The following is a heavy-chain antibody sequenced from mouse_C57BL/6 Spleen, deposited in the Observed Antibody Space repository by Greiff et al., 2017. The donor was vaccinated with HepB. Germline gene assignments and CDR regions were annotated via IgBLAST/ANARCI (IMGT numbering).Heavy chain of an antibody. CDR2: IHPNSGST. Sequence: QVQLQQPGAELVKPGASVKLSCKASGYTFTSYWMHWVKQRPGQGLEWIGMIHPNSGSTNYNEKFKSKATLTVDKSSSTAYMQLSSLTSEDSAVYYCARRGLANWDGDYWGQGTTLTVSS. CDR3: ARRGLANWDGDY. V-gene: IGHV1-64*01. J-gene: IGHJ2*01. CDR1: GYTFTSYW. D-gene: IGHD4-1*01.